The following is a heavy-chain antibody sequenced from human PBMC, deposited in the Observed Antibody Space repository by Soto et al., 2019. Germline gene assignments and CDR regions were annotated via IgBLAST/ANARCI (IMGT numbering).Heavy chain of an antibody. Sequence: EVQLVESGGGLVQPGGSLRLSCAASGFTVSSNYMSWVRQAPGKGLEWVSVIYSGGSTYYADSVKGRFTISRDNSKNTLYLQMNSLRAEDTAVYYCARAALGSKAHFYGMDVWGQGTTVTVSS. CDR2: IYSGGST. CDR1: GFTVSSNY. V-gene: IGHV3-66*01. CDR3: ARAALGSKAHFYGMDV. J-gene: IGHJ6*02. D-gene: IGHD1-26*01.